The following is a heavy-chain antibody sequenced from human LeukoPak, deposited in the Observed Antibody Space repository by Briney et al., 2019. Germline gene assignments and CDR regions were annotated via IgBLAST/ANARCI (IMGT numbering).Heavy chain of an antibody. CDR3: AREGPISSSCRQRFYFYALDV. Sequence: GGSLRLSCAASGFSFSTYGMHWVRQAPGKGLQWVAIISTDGSHKHYADSVKGRLTISRDNSKNTLYLQMNSLGPEDTAVYYCAREGPISSSCRQRFYFYALDVWGQGTTVTVSS. CDR1: GFSFSTYG. D-gene: IGHD6-13*01. CDR2: ISTDGSHK. J-gene: IGHJ6*02. V-gene: IGHV3-30*03.